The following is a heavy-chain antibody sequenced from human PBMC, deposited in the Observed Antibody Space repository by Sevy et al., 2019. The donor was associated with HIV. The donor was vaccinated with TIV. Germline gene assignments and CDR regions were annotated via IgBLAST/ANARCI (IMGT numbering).Heavy chain of an antibody. V-gene: IGHV3-7*01. CDR1: GFMFSGVW. Sequence: GGSLRLSCAASGFMFSGVWMSWVRQAPGKIPELVANIKEDGREKRYEDSVKGRFTISRDNAKNSLFLQMDSLRVEDTAVYYCARGPFWGPGALVTVSS. CDR3: ARGPF. J-gene: IGHJ4*02. CDR2: IKEDGREK.